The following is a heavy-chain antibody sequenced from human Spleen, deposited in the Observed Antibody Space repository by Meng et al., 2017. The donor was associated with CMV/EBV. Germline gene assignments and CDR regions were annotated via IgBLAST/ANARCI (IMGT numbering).Heavy chain of an antibody. Sequence: ASVKVSCKASGYTFTAFYIHWVRQAPGQGLEWMGWINPYSGDTNYVQKLQGRVAMTTDTSTNTAYMELRSLRSDDTAVYYCAVGGIAAAGATDYYYVMDVWAQGTTVTVSS. D-gene: IGHD6-13*01. J-gene: IGHJ6*02. V-gene: IGHV1-18*04. CDR2: INPYSGDT. CDR3: AVGGIAAAGATDYYYVMDV. CDR1: GYTFTAFY.